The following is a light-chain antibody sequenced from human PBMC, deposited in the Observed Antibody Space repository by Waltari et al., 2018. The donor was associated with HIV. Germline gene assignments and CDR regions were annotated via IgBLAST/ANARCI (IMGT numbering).Light chain of an antibody. CDR3: ATWDDSLNGPV. CDR1: ISTIGSNT. J-gene: IGLJ3*02. CDR2: TTN. V-gene: IGLV1-44*01. Sequence: QSVLTQPPSASGTPGQRVTISCSGSISTIGSNTLTWYQQLPGTAPKLLIYTTNQRPSGVPDRFSGSKSGASASLAISGLQSDDEADYYCATWDDSLNGPVFGGGTKLTVL.